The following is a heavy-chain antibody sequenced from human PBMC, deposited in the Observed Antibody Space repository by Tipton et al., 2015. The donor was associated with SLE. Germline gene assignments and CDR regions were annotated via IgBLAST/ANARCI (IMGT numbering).Heavy chain of an antibody. D-gene: IGHD3/OR15-3a*01. Sequence: SLRLSCAASGFTFSSYAMHWVRQAPGKGLEWVAVISYDGSNKYYADSVKGRFTISRDNSKNTLYLQMNSLRAEDTAVYYCARDGTGAGSGYYYYMDVWGKGTTVTVPS. CDR2: ISYDGSNK. V-gene: IGHV3-30*04. J-gene: IGHJ6*03. CDR1: GFTFSSYA. CDR3: ARDGTGAGSGYYYYMDV.